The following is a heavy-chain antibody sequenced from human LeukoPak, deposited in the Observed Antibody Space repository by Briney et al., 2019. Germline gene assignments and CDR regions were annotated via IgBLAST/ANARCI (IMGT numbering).Heavy chain of an antibody. CDR3: ARSYYVWGSYPLDY. V-gene: IGHV7-4-1*02. Sequence: ASVKVSCKASGYTFTRNYMHWVRQAPGQGLGWMGWINTNTGNPTYAQGFTGRFVFSLDISVSTAYLQISSLKAEDTAVYYCARSYYVWGSYPLDYWGQGTLVTVSS. J-gene: IGHJ4*02. CDR2: INTNTGNP. CDR1: GYTFTRNY. D-gene: IGHD3-16*02.